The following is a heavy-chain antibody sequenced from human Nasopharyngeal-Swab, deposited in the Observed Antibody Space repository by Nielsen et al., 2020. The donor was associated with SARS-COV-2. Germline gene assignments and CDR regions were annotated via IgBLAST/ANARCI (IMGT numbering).Heavy chain of an antibody. CDR3: ARSGSGYARGWFDP. CDR2: INWNGGST. D-gene: IGHD5-12*01. V-gene: IGHV3-20*01. Sequence: GGSLRLSCAASGFTFDDYGMSWVRQAPGKGLEWVSGINWNGGSTGYADSVEGRFTISRDNAKNSLYLQMNSLRAEDTALYHCARSGSGYARGWFDPWGQGTLVTVSS. J-gene: IGHJ5*02. CDR1: GFTFDDYG.